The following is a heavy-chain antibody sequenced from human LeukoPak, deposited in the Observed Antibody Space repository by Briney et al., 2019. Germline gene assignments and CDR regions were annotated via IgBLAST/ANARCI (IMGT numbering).Heavy chain of an antibody. CDR1: GGSLSSYY. Sequence: SETLSLTCTVSGGSLSSYYWSWIRQAPGTGLEWFGNIYYSGSTNYNPSLKSRVTVSVDTSKNQFSLKLSSVTAADTAVYYCARHGTLGSTTYPLDYWGQGTLVTVSS. J-gene: IGHJ4*02. CDR2: IYYSGST. V-gene: IGHV4-59*08. D-gene: IGHD1-26*01. CDR3: ARHGTLGSTTYPLDY.